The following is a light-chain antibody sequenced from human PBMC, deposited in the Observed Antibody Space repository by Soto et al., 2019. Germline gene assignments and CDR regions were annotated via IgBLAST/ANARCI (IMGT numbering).Light chain of an antibody. CDR3: QQYNSYSPLT. J-gene: IGKJ4*01. CDR2: GAS. Sequence: EIVLTQSPGTLSLSPGERATLSCRASQSVSSSYLAWYQQKPGRAPRLLIFGASSRATGIPDRFSGSGSGTDFTLTISSLQPDDFATYYCQQYNSYSPLTFGGGTKVDIK. CDR1: QSVSSSY. V-gene: IGKV3-20*01.